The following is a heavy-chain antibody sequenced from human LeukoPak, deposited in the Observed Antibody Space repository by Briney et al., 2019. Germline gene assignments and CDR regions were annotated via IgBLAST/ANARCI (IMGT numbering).Heavy chain of an antibody. D-gene: IGHD1-1*01. CDR3: ARAAGTTGTGVFDY. CDR2: IYYSGST. J-gene: IGHJ4*02. CDR1: GGSISSGDYY. V-gene: IGHV4-61*08. Sequence: SETLSLTCTVSGGSISSGDYYWSWIRQPPGKGLEWIGYIYYSGSTNYNPSLKSRVTISVDTSKNQFSLKLSSVTAADTAVYYCARAAGTTGTGVFDYWGQGTLVTVSS.